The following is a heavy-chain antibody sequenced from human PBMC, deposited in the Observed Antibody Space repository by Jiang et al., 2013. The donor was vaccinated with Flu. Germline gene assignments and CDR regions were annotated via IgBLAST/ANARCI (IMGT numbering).Heavy chain of an antibody. V-gene: IGHV4-39*07. D-gene: IGHD3-3*01. Sequence: TLSLTCTVSGGSISSSSYYWGWIRQPPGKGLEWIGSIYYSGSTYYNPSLKSRVTISVDTSKNQFSLKLSSVTAADTAVYYCASIELVDFWSGFPPLDYWGQGTLVTVSS. CDR3: ASIELVDFWSGFPPLDY. CDR2: IYYSGST. J-gene: IGHJ4*02. CDR1: GGSISSSSYY.